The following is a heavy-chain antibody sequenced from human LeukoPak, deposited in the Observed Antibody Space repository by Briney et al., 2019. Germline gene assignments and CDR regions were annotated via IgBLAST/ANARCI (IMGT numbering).Heavy chain of an antibody. Sequence: GGSLRLSCAASGFMFSIYVMHWVRQAPGKGLEWVAVISYDGSNKYYADSVKGRFTISRDNSKNTLYLQMNSLRAEDTAVYYCARDREIVGATTRSAFDIWGQGTMVTVSS. CDR1: GFMFSIYV. J-gene: IGHJ3*02. CDR2: ISYDGSNK. CDR3: ARDREIVGATTRSAFDI. D-gene: IGHD1-26*01. V-gene: IGHV3-30-3*01.